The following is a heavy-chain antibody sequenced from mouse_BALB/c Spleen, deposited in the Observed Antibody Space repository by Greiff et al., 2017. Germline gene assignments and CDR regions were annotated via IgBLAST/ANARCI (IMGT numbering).Heavy chain of an antibody. J-gene: IGHJ3*01. CDR3: ARESLYYYGSSYVFAY. CDR1: GFTFSDYY. D-gene: IGHD1-1*01. CDR2: ISDGGSYT. V-gene: IGHV5-4*02. Sequence: EVQLVESGGGLVKPGGSLKLSCAASGFTFSDYYMYWVRQTPEKRLEWVATISDGGSYTYYPDSVKGRFTISRDNAKNNLYLQMSSLKSEDTAMYYCARESLYYYGSSYVFAYWGQGTLVTVSA.